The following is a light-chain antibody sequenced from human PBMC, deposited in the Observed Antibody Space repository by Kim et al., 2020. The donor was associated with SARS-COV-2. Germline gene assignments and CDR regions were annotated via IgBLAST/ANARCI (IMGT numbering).Light chain of an antibody. Sequence: GAVGDRCTINCGESQGISNYLTWFQQQPGKAPQRVSSAASNLQTGVSSRFSGSGSGTEFTLTISSLQPEDFATYYCLQHKTYPYTFGQGTKLEIK. J-gene: IGKJ2*01. CDR3: LQHKTYPYT. CDR1: QGISNY. CDR2: AAS. V-gene: IGKV1-17*03.